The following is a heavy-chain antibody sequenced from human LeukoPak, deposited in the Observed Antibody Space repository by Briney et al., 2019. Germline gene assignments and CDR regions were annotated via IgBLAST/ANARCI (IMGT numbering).Heavy chain of an antibody. V-gene: IGHV1-2*02. J-gene: IGHJ6*02. CDR2: INPNSGGT. CDR1: GYTFTGYY. CDR3: ARESSLYGMDV. D-gene: IGHD2-2*01. Sequence: ASVKVSCKASGYTFTGYYMHWVRQAPGQGLEWMGWINPNSGGTNYAQKFQGRVTMTRNTSISTAYMELSSLRSEDTAVYYCARESSLYGMDVWGQGTTVTVSS.